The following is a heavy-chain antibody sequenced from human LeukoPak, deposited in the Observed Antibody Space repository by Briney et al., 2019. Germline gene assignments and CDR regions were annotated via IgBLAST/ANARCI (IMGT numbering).Heavy chain of an antibody. Sequence: GGSLRLSCAASGFSFSNYWMSWVRQAPGKGLEWVANIKEDGSEKYYVDSVKGRFTISRDNAKNSLYLQMNSLRAEDTAVYYCASWLQYYDSSGYYPTGDDYWGQGTLVTVSS. D-gene: IGHD3-22*01. CDR3: ASWLQYYDSSGYYPTGDDY. V-gene: IGHV3-7*01. J-gene: IGHJ4*02. CDR2: IKEDGSEK. CDR1: GFSFSNYW.